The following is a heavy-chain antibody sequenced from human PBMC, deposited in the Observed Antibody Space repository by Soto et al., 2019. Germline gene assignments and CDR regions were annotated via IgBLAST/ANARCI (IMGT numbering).Heavy chain of an antibody. CDR2: IYSGGST. V-gene: IGHV3-66*01. CDR3: ARGAQYSSSWKRLYYFDY. D-gene: IGHD6-13*01. J-gene: IGHJ4*02. Sequence: GGSLRLSCAPSGLTVSSNYMSWVRQAPGKGLEWVSVIYSGGSTYYADSVKGRFTISRDNSKNTLYLQMNSLRAEDTAVYYCARGAQYSSSWKRLYYFDYWGQGTLVTVSS. CDR1: GLTVSSNY.